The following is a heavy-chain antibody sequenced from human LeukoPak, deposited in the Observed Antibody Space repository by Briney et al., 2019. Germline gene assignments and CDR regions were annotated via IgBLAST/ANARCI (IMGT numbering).Heavy chain of an antibody. Sequence: GGSLRLPCAASGFSFSGYSMNWVRQAPGKGLEWVSYISSSSSAIYYADSVKGRFTISRDNAKNSLYLQMNSLRDEDTAVYYCGRLAHNAWYAIDFWGQGTLVTVSS. CDR2: ISSSSSAI. V-gene: IGHV3-48*02. CDR3: GRLAHNAWYAIDF. CDR1: GFSFSGYS. J-gene: IGHJ4*02. D-gene: IGHD2-2*01.